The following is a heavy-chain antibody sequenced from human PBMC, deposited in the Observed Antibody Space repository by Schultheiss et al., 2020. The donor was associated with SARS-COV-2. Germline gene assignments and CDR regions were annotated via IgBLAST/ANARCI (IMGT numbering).Heavy chain of an antibody. Sequence: GGSLRLSCAASGFTFSSYWMHWVRQAPGKGLVCVSRINSDGSSTSYADSVKGRFTISRDNAKNTLYLQMNSLRAEDTAVYYCARDLPVVGAPGFDFWGQGTLVTVSS. J-gene: IGHJ4*02. CDR3: ARDLPVVGAPGFDF. CDR1: GFTFSSYW. V-gene: IGHV3-74*01. D-gene: IGHD1-26*01. CDR2: INSDGSST.